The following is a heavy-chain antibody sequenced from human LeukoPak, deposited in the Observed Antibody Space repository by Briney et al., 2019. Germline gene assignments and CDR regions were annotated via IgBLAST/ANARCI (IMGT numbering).Heavy chain of an antibody. D-gene: IGHD4-17*01. CDR2: IYTSGST. CDR1: GGSISSGSYY. CDR3: ARTTVTKYYYGMDV. V-gene: IGHV4-61*02. Sequence: PSETLSLTCTVSGGSISSGSYYWSWIRQPAGKGLEWIGRIYTSGSTNYNPSLKSRVTISVDTSKNQFSLKLSSVTAADTAVYYCARTTVTKYYYGMDVWGQGTTVTVSS. J-gene: IGHJ6*02.